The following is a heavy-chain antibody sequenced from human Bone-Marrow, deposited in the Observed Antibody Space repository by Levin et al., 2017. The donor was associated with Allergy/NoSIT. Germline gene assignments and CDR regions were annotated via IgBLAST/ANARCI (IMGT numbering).Heavy chain of an antibody. Sequence: GESLKISCKASGYTFTSYGISWVRQAPGQGLEWMGWISAYNGNTNYAQKLQGRVTMTTDTSTSTAYMELRSLRSDDTAVYYCARESIAVAGNPPKYWGQGTLVTVSS. J-gene: IGHJ4*02. V-gene: IGHV1-18*01. D-gene: IGHD6-19*01. CDR1: GYTFTSYG. CDR3: ARESIAVAGNPPKY. CDR2: ISAYNGNT.